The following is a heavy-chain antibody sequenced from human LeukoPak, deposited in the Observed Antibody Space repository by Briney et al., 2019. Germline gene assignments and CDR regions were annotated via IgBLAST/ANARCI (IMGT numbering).Heavy chain of an antibody. D-gene: IGHD2-2*02. CDR1: GYTFTSYY. J-gene: IGHJ6*03. Sequence: VASVNVSCKASGYTFTSYYINGARQATGQGREWRGWMNPNSGNTGYAQKLQGSVTMTRNTSMSTAYMELSSLRSEDTAVYYCARDGSGGVVPAAINYYYYYMDVWGKGTTVTVSS. V-gene: IGHV1-8*01. CDR3: ARDGSGGVVPAAINYYYYYMDV. CDR2: MNPNSGNT.